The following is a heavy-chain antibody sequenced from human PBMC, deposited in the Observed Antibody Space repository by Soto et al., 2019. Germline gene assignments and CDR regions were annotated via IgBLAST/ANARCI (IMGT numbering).Heavy chain of an antibody. Sequence: SETLSLTCTVSGGSISSSSYYWGWIRQPPGKGLEWIGTIYYSGSTYYNPSLKSRVTISVDTSKNQFSLKLSSVTAADTAVYYCARLPLYCSSTSCDMDVWGKGTTVTVSS. CDR3: ARLPLYCSSTSCDMDV. V-gene: IGHV4-39*07. CDR1: GGSISSSSYY. CDR2: IYYSGST. J-gene: IGHJ6*03. D-gene: IGHD2-2*01.